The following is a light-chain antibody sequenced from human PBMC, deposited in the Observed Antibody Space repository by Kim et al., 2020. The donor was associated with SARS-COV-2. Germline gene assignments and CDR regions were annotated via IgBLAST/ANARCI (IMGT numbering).Light chain of an antibody. Sequence: LSPGEVATLSCKASQSLSAISLAWYQQRPEQSPRLLIYGASTRAPGIPDRFSGSGSGTDFTLTISRLEPDDFAVYFCQHYGTSPYTFGQGTNLEI. CDR3: QHYGTSPYT. CDR1: QSLSAIS. V-gene: IGKV3-20*01. CDR2: GAS. J-gene: IGKJ2*01.